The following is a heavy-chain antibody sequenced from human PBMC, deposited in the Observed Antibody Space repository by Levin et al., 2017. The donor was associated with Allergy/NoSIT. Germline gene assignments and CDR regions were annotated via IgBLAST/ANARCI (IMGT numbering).Heavy chain of an antibody. CDR1: GVSISNYH. J-gene: IGHJ5*02. Sequence: SQTLSLTCAVSGVSISNYHWNWIRQPAGKGLEWIGRIYSSGTTNYNPSLKSRVTMSVDTSKNHFSLKLTSVTAADTAVYYWARGMIRGVVTNWFDPWGQGTLVTVSS. CDR3: ARGMIRGVVTNWFDP. CDR2: IYSSGTT. V-gene: IGHV4-4*07. D-gene: IGHD3-10*01.